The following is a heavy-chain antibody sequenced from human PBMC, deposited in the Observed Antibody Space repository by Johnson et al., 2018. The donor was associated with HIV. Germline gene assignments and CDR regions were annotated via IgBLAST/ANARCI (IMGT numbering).Heavy chain of an antibody. J-gene: IGHJ3*02. V-gene: IGHV3-20*04. CDR2: INWNGGST. CDR3: AREDGDSSSWAGAFDI. D-gene: IGHD6-13*01. Sequence: VQLVESGGGVVRPGGSLRLSCAASGFTFDDYGMSWVRQIPGKGLEWVSGINWNGGSTGYADSVKGRFTISRDNAKNSLYLQMNSLRAEDTAVYYCAREDGDSSSWAGAFDIWGQGTMVTVSS. CDR1: GFTFDDYG.